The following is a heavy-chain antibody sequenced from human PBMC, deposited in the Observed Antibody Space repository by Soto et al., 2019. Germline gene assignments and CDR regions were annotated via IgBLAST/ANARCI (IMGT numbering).Heavy chain of an antibody. V-gene: IGHV3-9*01. Sequence: GGSLRLSCAASGFTFDDYAMHWVRQAPGKGLEWVSGISWNSGSIGYADSVKGRFTISRDNAKNSLYLQMNSLRAEDTALYYCAKNVGATGYYFDYWGQGTLVTVSS. J-gene: IGHJ4*02. CDR1: GFTFDDYA. CDR3: AKNVGATGYYFDY. D-gene: IGHD2-15*01. CDR2: ISWNSGSI.